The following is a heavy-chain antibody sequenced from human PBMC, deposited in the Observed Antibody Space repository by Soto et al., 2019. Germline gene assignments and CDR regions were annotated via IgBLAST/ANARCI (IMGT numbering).Heavy chain of an antibody. V-gene: IGHV3-74*01. D-gene: IGHD2-15*01. CDR1: GFTFSSYS. CDR3: VRTSLVVAAATREDY. Sequence: GGSLRLSCAASGFTFSSYSMNWVRQAPGKGLEWVSRISSDGSSICYADSVKGRFTISRDNAKNTLYLQMNSLRAEDTAVYYCVRTSLVVAAATREDYWGQGTLVTVSS. J-gene: IGHJ4*02. CDR2: ISSDGSSI.